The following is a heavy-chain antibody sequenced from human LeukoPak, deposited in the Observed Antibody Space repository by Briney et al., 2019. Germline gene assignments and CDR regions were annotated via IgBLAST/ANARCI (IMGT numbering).Heavy chain of an antibody. CDR1: GFTVSSNY. CDR2: IYSGGST. V-gene: IGHV3-66*01. D-gene: IGHD5-24*01. J-gene: IGHJ4*02. Sequence: HPGGSLRLSCAASGFTVSSNYMSWVRQAPGKGLEWVSVIYSGGSTYYADSVKGRFTISRDNSKNTLYLQMNSLRAEDTAVYYCAGAERWLQQRGYWGQGTLVTVSS. CDR3: AGAERWLQQRGY.